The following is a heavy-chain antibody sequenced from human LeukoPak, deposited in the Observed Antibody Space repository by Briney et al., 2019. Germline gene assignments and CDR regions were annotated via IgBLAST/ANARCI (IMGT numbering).Heavy chain of an antibody. D-gene: IGHD3-10*01. Sequence: ASVKVSCKASGYTFTSYYMHWVRQAPGQGLEWMGIINPSGGSTSYAQKFQGRVTMTRDTSTSTVYMELSSLRSEDTAVYYCARDGANSYYYYGSGSYYTSYYGMDVWGQGTTVTVSS. V-gene: IGHV1-46*01. CDR2: INPSGGST. CDR3: ARDGANSYYYYGSGSYYTSYYGMDV. CDR1: GYTFTSYY. J-gene: IGHJ6*02.